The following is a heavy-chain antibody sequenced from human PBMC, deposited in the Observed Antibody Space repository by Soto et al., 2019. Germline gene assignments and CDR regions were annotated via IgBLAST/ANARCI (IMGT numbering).Heavy chain of an antibody. CDR3: STGNWHLDH. J-gene: IGHJ4*02. CDR1: GFNFSPYS. CDR2: ITGSSGSI. Sequence: DVQLVESGGSLGHSGGSLTLSCEASGFNFSPYSMNWVRQAPGKGLEWVSYITGSSGSIHYAHPVKGRFTISRDNAKQSVYLQMNSLREEDTVVYYCSTGNWHLDHGGQGILVTFSS. V-gene: IGHV3-48*02.